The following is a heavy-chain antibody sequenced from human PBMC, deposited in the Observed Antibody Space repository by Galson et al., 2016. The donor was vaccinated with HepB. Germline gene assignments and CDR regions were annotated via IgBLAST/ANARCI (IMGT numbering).Heavy chain of an antibody. D-gene: IGHD5-12*01. J-gene: IGHJ4*02. Sequence: SVKVSCKASGYTFYNYGISWVRQAPGQGLEWMGWISGRNGNTKFAQKLQSRVTMTTDTSTNTAYMELRSLKSDDTAIYYCARSGYYPPFDYWGQGTLVTVSS. CDR2: ISGRNGNT. CDR3: ARSGYYPPFDY. V-gene: IGHV1-18*01. CDR1: GYTFYNYG.